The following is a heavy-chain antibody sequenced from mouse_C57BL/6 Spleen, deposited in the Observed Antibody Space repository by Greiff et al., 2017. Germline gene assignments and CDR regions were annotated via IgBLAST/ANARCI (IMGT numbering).Heavy chain of an antibody. V-gene: IGHV1-61*01. CDR1: GYTFTSYW. CDR2: IYPSDSET. D-gene: IGHD1-1*01. Sequence: VQLQQPGAELVRPGSSVKLSCKASGYTFTSYWMDWVKQRPGQGLEWIGNIYPSDSETHYNQKFKDKATLTVDKSSSTAYMQLSSLTSEDSAVSYCARGGTTGGFAYWGQGTLVTVSA. CDR3: ARGGTTGGFAY. J-gene: IGHJ3*01.